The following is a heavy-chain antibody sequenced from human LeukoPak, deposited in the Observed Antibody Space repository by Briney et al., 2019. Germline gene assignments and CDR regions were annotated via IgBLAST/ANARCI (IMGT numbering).Heavy chain of an antibody. D-gene: IGHD4-23*01. Sequence: SETLSLTCAVFGGSFSHFYWTWIRQPPGKGLEWIGEVNYSRRTNYNLSLKSRVSISVDTSRHQVSLKLTAVTAADTDVYYCARGRLATVVTPSISADFDYWGQGTLVTVSS. CDR1: GGSFSHFY. CDR3: ARGRLATVVTPSISADFDY. CDR2: VNYSRRT. V-gene: IGHV4-34*01. J-gene: IGHJ4*02.